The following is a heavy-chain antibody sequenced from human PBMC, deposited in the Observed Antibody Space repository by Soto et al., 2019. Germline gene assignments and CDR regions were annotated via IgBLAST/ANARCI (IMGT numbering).Heavy chain of an antibody. CDR2: IYSGGST. D-gene: IGHD6-19*01. J-gene: IGHJ4*02. CDR3: ARDIPIPPPVQYSSGWYPNDY. V-gene: IGHV3-66*01. Sequence: GGSLRLSCAASGFTVSSNYMSWVRQAPGKGLEWVSVIYSGGSTYYADSVKGRFTIPRDNSKNTLYLQMNSLRAEDTAVYYCARDIPIPPPVQYSSGWYPNDYWGQGTLVTVSS. CDR1: GFTVSSNY.